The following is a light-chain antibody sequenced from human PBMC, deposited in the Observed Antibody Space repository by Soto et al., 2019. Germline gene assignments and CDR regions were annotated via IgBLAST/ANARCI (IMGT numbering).Light chain of an antibody. CDR3: QYYDSSLSGPYVV. J-gene: IGLJ2*01. Sequence: QPVLTQPPSVSGAPGQRVTISCTGSSSNIGAGYDVHWYQQLPGTAPKLLIYGNSNRPSGVPDRFSGSKSGTSASLAITGLQAEDEADYYCQYYDSSLSGPYVVFGGGTKVTVL. CDR1: SSNIGAGYD. V-gene: IGLV1-40*01. CDR2: GNS.